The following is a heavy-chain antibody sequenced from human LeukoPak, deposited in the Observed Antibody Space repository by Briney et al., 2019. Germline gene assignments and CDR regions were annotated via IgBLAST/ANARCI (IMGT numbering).Heavy chain of an antibody. CDR3: ARDIGDGYRPLVY. D-gene: IGHD5-24*01. CDR1: GGTFSSYT. V-gene: IGHV1-69*04. J-gene: IGHJ4*02. Sequence: SVKVSCKASGGTFSSYTISWVRQAPGQGLEWMGRIIPILCIANYAQKFQGRVTITADKSTSTAYMELSSLRSEDTAVYYCARDIGDGYRPLVYWGQGTLVTVSS. CDR2: IIPILCIA.